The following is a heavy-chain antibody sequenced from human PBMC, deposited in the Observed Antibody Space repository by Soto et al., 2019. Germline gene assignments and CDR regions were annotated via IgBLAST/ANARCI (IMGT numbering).Heavy chain of an antibody. CDR2: FTSDGTT. CDR1: GFTFINYA. D-gene: IGHD5-12*01. J-gene: IGHJ4*02. CDR3: AKDKIDSDYYYKHYFEN. V-gene: IGHV3-23*01. Sequence: GGSLRLSCAASGFTFINYAMSWVRQAPGKGLEWVSTFTSDGTTHYADSVKGRFTISRDNSKNTLNLQMNSLRAEDTAVYFCAKDKIDSDYYYKHYFENWGQGNLVTVSS.